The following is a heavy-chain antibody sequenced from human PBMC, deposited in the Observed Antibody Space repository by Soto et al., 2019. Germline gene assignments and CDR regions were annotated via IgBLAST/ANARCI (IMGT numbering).Heavy chain of an antibody. CDR3: ARGLYGYSGYDDFDY. CDR2: IYYSGST. Sequence: PSETLSLTCTVSGGSISSYYWSWIRQPPGKGLEWIGYIYYSGSTNYNPSLKSRVTISVDTSKNQFSLKLSSVTAADTAVYYCARGLYGYSGYDDFDYWGQGTLVTVSS. CDR1: GGSISSYY. D-gene: IGHD5-12*01. J-gene: IGHJ4*02. V-gene: IGHV4-59*01.